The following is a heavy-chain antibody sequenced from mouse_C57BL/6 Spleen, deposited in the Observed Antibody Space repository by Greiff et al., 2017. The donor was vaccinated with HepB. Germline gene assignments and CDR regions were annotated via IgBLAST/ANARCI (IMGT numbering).Heavy chain of an antibody. J-gene: IGHJ4*01. Sequence: EVQLQESGPELVKPGASVKMSCKASGYTFTDYNMHWVKQSHGKSLEWIGYINPNNGGTSYNQKFKGKATLTVNKSSSTAYMELRSLTSEDSAVYYCASGNYYFGRSAMDYWGQGTSVTVSS. D-gene: IGHD1-1*02. CDR3: ASGNYYFGRSAMDY. CDR2: INPNNGGT. CDR1: GYTFTDYN. V-gene: IGHV1-22*01.